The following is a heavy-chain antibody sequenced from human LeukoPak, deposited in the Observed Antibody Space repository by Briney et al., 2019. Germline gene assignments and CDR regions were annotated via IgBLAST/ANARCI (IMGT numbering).Heavy chain of an antibody. Sequence: SSETLSLTCTVSGGSISSYYWGWIRQPPGKGLEWIGSIYYSGSTYYNPSLKSRVTISVDTSKNQFSLKLSSVTAADTAVYYCARGSSSGSLSRHAEYFQHWGQGTLVTVSS. CDR1: GGSISSYY. J-gene: IGHJ1*01. CDR3: ARGSSSGSLSRHAEYFQH. CDR2: IYYSGST. V-gene: IGHV4-39*07. D-gene: IGHD3-22*01.